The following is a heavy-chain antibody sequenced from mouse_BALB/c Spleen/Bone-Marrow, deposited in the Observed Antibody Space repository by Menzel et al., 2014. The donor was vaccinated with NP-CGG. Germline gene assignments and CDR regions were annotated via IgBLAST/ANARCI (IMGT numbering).Heavy chain of an antibody. Sequence: EVKVEESGGGLVQPGGSLRLSCATSGFTFTDYYMSWVRQPPGKALEWLGFIRNKANGYTTEYSASVKGRFTFSRDNSQSILYLQMNTLRAEDSATYYCATGWFAYWGQRTLVTVSA. V-gene: IGHV7-3*02. J-gene: IGHJ3*01. CDR2: IRNKANGYTT. CDR3: ATGWFAY. CDR1: GFTFTDYY.